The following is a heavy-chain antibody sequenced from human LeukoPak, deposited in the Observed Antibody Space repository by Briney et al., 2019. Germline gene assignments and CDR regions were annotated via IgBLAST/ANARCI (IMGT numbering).Heavy chain of an antibody. CDR2: IYSGGST. CDR3: ARRSVGYYFDY. J-gene: IGHJ4*02. Sequence: GGSLRLSCAASGFTVSSNYMSWVRQAPGKGLEWVSVIYSGGSTYYADSVKGRFTISRDNSKNTLYLQMNSLRAEDTAVYYCARRSVGYYFDYWGQGTLVTVSS. D-gene: IGHD1-26*01. CDR1: GFTVSSNY. V-gene: IGHV3-66*01.